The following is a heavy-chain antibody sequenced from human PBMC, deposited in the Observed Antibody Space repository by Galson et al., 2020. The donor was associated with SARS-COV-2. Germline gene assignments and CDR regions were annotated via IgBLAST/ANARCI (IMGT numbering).Heavy chain of an antibody. CDR2: IYYSGST. CDR3: AREGGGGYCSGGSCYHVPTGYYYYGMDV. CDR1: GGSISSSSYY. V-gene: IGHV4-39*07. Sequence: SETLSLTCTVSGGSISSSSYYWGWIRQPPGKGLEWIGSIYYSGSTYYNPSLKSRVTISVDTSKNQFSLKLSSVTAADTAVYYCAREGGGGYCSGGSCYHVPTGYYYYGMDVWGQGTTVTVSS. J-gene: IGHJ6*02. D-gene: IGHD2-15*01.